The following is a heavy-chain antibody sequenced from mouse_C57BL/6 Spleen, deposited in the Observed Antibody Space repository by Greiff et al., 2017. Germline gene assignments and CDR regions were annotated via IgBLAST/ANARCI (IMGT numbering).Heavy chain of an antibody. J-gene: IGHJ1*03. CDR3: ARRITTYFDV. V-gene: IGHV1-59*01. Sequence: VQLQQPGAELVRPGTSVKLSCKASGYTFTSYWMHWVKQRPGQGLEWIGVIDPSDSYTNYNQKFKGKATLTVDTSSSTAYMQLSSLTSEDSAVYYCARRITTYFDVWGTGTTVTVSS. CDR2: IDPSDSYT. CDR1: GYTFTSYW. D-gene: IGHD2-4*01.